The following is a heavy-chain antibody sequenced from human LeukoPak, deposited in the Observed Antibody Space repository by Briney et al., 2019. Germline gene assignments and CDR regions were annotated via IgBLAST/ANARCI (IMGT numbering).Heavy chain of an antibody. CDR1: GGSISSGDYY. V-gene: IGHV4-30-4*01. J-gene: IGHJ4*02. CDR3: ARGGIAVAGTGY. CDR2: IYYSGST. Sequence: PSQTLSLTCTVSGGSISSGDYYWSWIRQPPGKGLEWIGYIYYSGSTYYNPSLKSRVTISVDTSKNQFSLKLSPVTAADTAVYYCARGGIAVAGTGYWGQGTLVTVSS. D-gene: IGHD6-19*01.